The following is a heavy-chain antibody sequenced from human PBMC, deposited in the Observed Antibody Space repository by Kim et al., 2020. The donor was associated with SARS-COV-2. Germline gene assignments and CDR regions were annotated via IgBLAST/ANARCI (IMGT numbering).Heavy chain of an antibody. CDR1: GFTFSNYG. D-gene: IGHD3-10*01. J-gene: IGHJ3*02. Sequence: GGSLRLSCEASGFTFSNYGMHWVRKASGKGLEWVAAIWHDGRYKFHADSVKGRFTISRDDSKSTLNLQMNSLRVEDTGVYYCATEMGIEESSLVFETWGPGTMVTVSS. CDR2: IWHDGRYK. V-gene: IGHV3-33*01. CDR3: ATEMGIEESSLVFET.